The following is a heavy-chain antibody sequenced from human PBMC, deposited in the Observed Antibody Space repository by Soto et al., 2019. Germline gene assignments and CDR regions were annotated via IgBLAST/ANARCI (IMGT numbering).Heavy chain of an antibody. V-gene: IGHV4-39*01. J-gene: IGHJ1*01. D-gene: IGHD1-26*01. Sequence: PSETLSLTCTVSGDSISSSSLYWGWIRQPPGKGLEWFGSIYNSGKTYYSPSLESRVTISVDTSKNQFSLKLSSVTAADTAVYYCARHGSNSGSYSEYFQYWGQGTLVTVSS. CDR3: ARHGSNSGSYSEYFQY. CDR2: IYNSGKT. CDR1: GDSISSSSLY.